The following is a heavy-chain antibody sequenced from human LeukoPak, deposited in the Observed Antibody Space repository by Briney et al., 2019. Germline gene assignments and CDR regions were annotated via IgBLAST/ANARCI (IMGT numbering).Heavy chain of an antibody. Sequence: SETLSLTCTVSGYSISSGYYWGWIRQPPGKGLEWIGSIYHSGSTYYNPSLKSRVTISVDTSKNQFSLKLSSVTAADTAVYYCNNWNVDYFDYWGQGTLVTVSS. D-gene: IGHD1-20*01. CDR1: GYSISSGYY. J-gene: IGHJ4*02. V-gene: IGHV4-38-2*02. CDR2: IYHSGST. CDR3: NNWNVDYFDY.